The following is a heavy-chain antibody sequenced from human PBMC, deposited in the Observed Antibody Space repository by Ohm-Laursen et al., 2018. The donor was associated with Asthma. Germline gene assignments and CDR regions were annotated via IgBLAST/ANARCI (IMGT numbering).Heavy chain of an antibody. CDR1: GYTFTSYA. D-gene: IGHD1-26*01. CDR2: INAGNGNT. V-gene: IGHV1-3*01. CDR3: ARVGGSPRTLDY. J-gene: IGHJ4*02. Sequence: ASVKVSCKASGYTFTSYAMHWVRQAPGQRLEWMGWINAGNGNTKYSQKFQGRVTITRDTSASTAYMELSSLRSEDTAVYYCARVGGSPRTLDYWGQGTLVTVSS.